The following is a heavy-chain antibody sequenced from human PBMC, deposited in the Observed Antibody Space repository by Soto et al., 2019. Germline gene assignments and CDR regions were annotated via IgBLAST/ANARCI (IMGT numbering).Heavy chain of an antibody. CDR2: ISAYNGNT. CDR3: ARSGKGSRSDYYYYGMDV. D-gene: IGHD3-10*01. Sequence: ASVKVSCKASGYTFTSYGISWVRQAPGQGLEWMGWISAYNGNTNYAQKLQGRVTMTTDTSTSTAYMELRSPRSDDTALYYCARSGKGSRSDYYYYGMDVWGQGTTVTVSS. CDR1: GYTFTSYG. J-gene: IGHJ6*02. V-gene: IGHV1-18*04.